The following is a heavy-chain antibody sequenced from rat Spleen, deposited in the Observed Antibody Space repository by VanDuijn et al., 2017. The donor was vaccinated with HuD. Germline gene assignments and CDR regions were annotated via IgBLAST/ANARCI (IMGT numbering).Heavy chain of an antibody. V-gene: IGHV5S10*01. CDR3: TTRPYYSSLNWFPY. CDR1: GLTFSDYN. CDR2: IIYDGSRT. J-gene: IGHJ3*01. D-gene: IGHD1-2*01. Sequence: EVQLVESGGGLVQPGRSMKLSCAASGLTFSDYNMAWVRQAPKRGLEWVATIIYDGSRTYYRDSVKGRFTISRDNAKSTLYLQMDSLRSEDTATYYCTTRPYYSSLNWFPYWGQGTLVTVSS.